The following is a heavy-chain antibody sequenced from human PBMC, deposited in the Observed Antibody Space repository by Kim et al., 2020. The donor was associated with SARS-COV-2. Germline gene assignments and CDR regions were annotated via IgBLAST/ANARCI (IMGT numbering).Heavy chain of an antibody. Sequence: ASVKVSCKTSGYTFNGYYIQWVRQAPGQGLEWMGWINPNSGDTNYAQKFQGRVTMTRDTSITAAYIELSRLRSDDTAIYYCARERGPFCADGCRSGYWFGPWGQGTLVTVSS. J-gene: IGHJ5*02. D-gene: IGHD2-21*02. CDR3: ARERGPFCADGCRSGYWFGP. V-gene: IGHV1-2*02. CDR1: GYTFNGYY. CDR2: INPNSGDT.